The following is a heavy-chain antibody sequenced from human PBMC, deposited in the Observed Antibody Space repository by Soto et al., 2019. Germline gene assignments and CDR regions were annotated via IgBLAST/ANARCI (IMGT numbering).Heavy chain of an antibody. CDR3: AISRGIAAVGMGYFDY. D-gene: IGHD6-13*01. J-gene: IGHJ4*02. Sequence: ASVKDSCKASGYTFTGYYMHWGRQAPGQGLEWMGGINPHSGGTNYAQKFQGWVTMTRDTSISTAYMQLSRLRSDDTAVYYCAISRGIAAVGMGYFDYWGQGTLVTVSS. CDR1: GYTFTGYY. V-gene: IGHV1-2*04. CDR2: INPHSGGT.